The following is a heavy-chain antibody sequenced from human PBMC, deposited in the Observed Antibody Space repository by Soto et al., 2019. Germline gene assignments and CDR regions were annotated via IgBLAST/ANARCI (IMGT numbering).Heavy chain of an antibody. J-gene: IGHJ4*02. CDR1: GFTFSSYS. D-gene: IGHD3-10*01. V-gene: IGHV3-23*01. CDR2: FRTSGDGGTT. Sequence: GGSLRLSCAASGFTFSSYSMSWVRQAPGKGLEWVSGFRTSGDGGTTYYADSVKGRFTISRDNSRNMLFLQMNSLRAEDTAIYYCAKKVNSGPGSQYFDYWGQGTLVTVSS. CDR3: AKKVNSGPGSQYFDY.